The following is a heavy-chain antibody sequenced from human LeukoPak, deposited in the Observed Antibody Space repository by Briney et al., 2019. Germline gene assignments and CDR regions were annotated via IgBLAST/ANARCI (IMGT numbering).Heavy chain of an antibody. J-gene: IGHJ3*02. CDR1: GGSISSSSYY. D-gene: IGHD1-7*01. CDR2: IYRSGST. Sequence: SETLSLTCTVSGGSISSSSYYWGWIRQPPGKGLEWIGSIYRSGSTNYNPSLKSRVTISVDTSKNQFSLKVSSVTAADTAVYYCARGPVGGTTYNDGNAFDIWGQGTMVTVSS. CDR3: ARGPVGGTTYNDGNAFDI. V-gene: IGHV4-39*07.